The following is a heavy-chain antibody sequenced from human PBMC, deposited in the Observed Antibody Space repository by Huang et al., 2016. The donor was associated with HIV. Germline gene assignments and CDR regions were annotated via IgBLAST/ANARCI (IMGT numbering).Heavy chain of an antibody. CDR2: VSASGST. Sequence: QVQLQESGPGLLKSSETLSLTCTLSGGSISGFYWSWIRQPAGKGLEWIGRVSASGSTYYNPSPKSRVTMSIDTSKNQFSLNVTSVTAADSAMYYCATDYRDGFDVWGQGTMVTVSS. J-gene: IGHJ3*01. CDR3: ATDYRDGFDV. V-gene: IGHV4-4*07. D-gene: IGHD3-10*01. CDR1: GGSISGFY.